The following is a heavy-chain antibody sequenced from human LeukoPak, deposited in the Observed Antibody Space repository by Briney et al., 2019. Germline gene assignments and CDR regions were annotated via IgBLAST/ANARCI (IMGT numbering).Heavy chain of an antibody. V-gene: IGHV4-34*01. CDR1: GGSFSGYY. CDR3: ARGASPLPVVPAAPDY. CDR2: INHSGST. D-gene: IGHD2-2*01. Sequence: PSETLSLTCAVYGGSFSGYYWSWIRQPPGKGLEWIGAINHSGSTNYNPSLKSRVTISVDTSKNQFSLKLSSVTAADTAVYYCARGASPLPVVPAAPDYWGQGTLVTVSS. J-gene: IGHJ4*02.